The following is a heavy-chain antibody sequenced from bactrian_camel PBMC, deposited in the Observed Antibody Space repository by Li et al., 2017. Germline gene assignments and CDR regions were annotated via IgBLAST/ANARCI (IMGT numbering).Heavy chain of an antibody. Sequence: HVQLVESGGGSVQTGGSLRLSCVVSGHSRGSNCVGWYRLPPGRAPAEREGIAAIRRSGGETWYAGSVKGRFTISKDFLKNTLSLQMSDVKPEDTGTYYCAAGRPMVGRCYTFPPTHNLPMYNYWGQGTQVTVS. CDR2: IRRSGGET. J-gene: IGHJ4*01. V-gene: IGHV3-3*01. D-gene: IGHD2*01. CDR3: AAGRPMVGRCYTFPPTHNLPMYNY. CDR1: GHSRGSNC.